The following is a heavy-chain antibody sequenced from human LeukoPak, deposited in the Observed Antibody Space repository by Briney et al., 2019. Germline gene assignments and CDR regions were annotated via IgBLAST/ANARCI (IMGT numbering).Heavy chain of an antibody. CDR2: IYTSGST. D-gene: IGHD3-3*01. J-gene: IGHJ3*02. CDR1: GGSISSYY. CDR3: ATLGLGDFWSGLGDAFDI. V-gene: IGHV4-4*07. Sequence: SETLSLTCTVSGGSISSYYWSWIRQPAGKGLEWIGRIYTSGSTNYNPSLKSRVTISVDTSKNQFSLKLSSVTAADTAVYYCATLGLGDFWSGLGDAFDIWGQGTMVTVSS.